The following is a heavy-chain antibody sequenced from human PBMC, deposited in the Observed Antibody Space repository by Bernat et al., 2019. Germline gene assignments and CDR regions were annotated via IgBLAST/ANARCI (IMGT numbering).Heavy chain of an antibody. CDR1: GFTFSHYG. D-gene: IGHD3-22*01. J-gene: IGHJ4*02. CDR2: IWYDGSNE. V-gene: IGHV3-33*01. Sequence: QVQLVESGGGVVQPGRSLRLSCAASGFTFSHYGMHWARQAPGMGLEWVASIWYDGSNEQYADSVKGRFTISRDNSKNTLYVQMNSLRVEDTAVYYCAAGKYGYYGVDYWGQGTLVTVSA. CDR3: AAGKYGYYGVDY.